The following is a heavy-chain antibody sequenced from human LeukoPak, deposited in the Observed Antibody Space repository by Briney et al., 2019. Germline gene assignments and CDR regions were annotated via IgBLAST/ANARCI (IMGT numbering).Heavy chain of an antibody. D-gene: IGHD3-22*01. J-gene: IGHJ4*02. CDR1: GFTFSSYA. V-gene: IGHV3-23*01. CDR3: AREEYSYYYDSSGYYRPLDY. Sequence: GGSLRLSCAASGFTFSSYAMSWVRQAPGKGLEWVSAISGSGGSTYYADSVKGRFTISRDNPKNTLYLQMNSPRAEDTAVYYCAREEYSYYYDSSGYYRPLDYWGQGTLVTVSS. CDR2: ISGSGGST.